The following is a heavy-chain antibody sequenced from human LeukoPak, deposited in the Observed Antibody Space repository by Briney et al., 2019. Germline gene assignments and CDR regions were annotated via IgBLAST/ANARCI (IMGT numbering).Heavy chain of an antibody. V-gene: IGHV1-24*01. CDR2: FDPEDGET. J-gene: IGHJ4*02. CDR3: ATEGPIAAAGAFDY. CDR1: GYTLTELS. Sequence: ASVKVSCKVSGYTLTELSMHWVRQAPGKGLEWMGGFDPEDGETIYAQKFRGRVTMTEDTSTDTAYMELSSLRSEDTAVYYCATEGPIAAAGAFDYWGQGTLVTVSS. D-gene: IGHD6-13*01.